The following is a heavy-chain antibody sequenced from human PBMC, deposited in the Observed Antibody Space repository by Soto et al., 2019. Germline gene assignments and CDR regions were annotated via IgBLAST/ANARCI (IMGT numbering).Heavy chain of an antibody. CDR3: ARAWITTVTTIDY. Sequence: SETLSLTCTVSGGSISSGSYYWSWIRQHPGKGLEWIGYIYYSGSTDYNPSLKSRVSISLDTSKNQFSLKLSSVTAADTAVYFRARAWITTVTTIDYWGQGTLVTVSS. CDR1: GGSISSGSYY. V-gene: IGHV4-31*03. CDR2: IYYSGST. J-gene: IGHJ4*02. D-gene: IGHD4-17*01.